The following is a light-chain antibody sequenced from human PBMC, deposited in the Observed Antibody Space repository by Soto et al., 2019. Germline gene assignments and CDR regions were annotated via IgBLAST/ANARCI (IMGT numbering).Light chain of an antibody. J-gene: IGLJ1*01. Sequence: ALTQPPSASGSPGQSVTISSTGTSSDVGGYNYVSWYQQHPGKAPKLMIYEVSKRPPGVPDRFSGSKSGNTASLTVSGLQAEDEADYYCSSYAGSNNYVFGTGTKVTVL. V-gene: IGLV2-8*01. CDR2: EVS. CDR3: SSYAGSNNYV. CDR1: SSDVGGYNY.